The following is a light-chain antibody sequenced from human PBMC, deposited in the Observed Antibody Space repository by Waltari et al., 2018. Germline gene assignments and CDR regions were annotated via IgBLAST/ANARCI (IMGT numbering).Light chain of an antibody. CDR1: KIERKR. CDR2: YDS. J-gene: IGLJ1*01. V-gene: IGLV3-21*01. CDR3: QVWDANTDPGV. Sequence: SYVLTQPPPVSVAPGETARITCGGNKIERKRVQWDQPRPGQAPALVISYDSDRPSGIPDRLSGSNSGNTATLTISRVEAGDEADYYCQVWDANTDPGVFGTGTEVTVL.